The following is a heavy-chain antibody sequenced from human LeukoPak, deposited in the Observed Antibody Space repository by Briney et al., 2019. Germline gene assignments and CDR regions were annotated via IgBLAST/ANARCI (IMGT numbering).Heavy chain of an antibody. J-gene: IGHJ4*02. CDR2: MNPNSGDT. Sequence: GASVKVSCKASGYTFTSYDINWVRQATGQGLEWMGWMNPNSGDTGFAQKFQGRVTMTRNTSISTAYMELNSLGSEDTAVYYCARGQLADFDYWGQGTLVTVSS. V-gene: IGHV1-8*01. CDR3: ARGQLADFDY. CDR1: GYTFTSYD. D-gene: IGHD6-6*01.